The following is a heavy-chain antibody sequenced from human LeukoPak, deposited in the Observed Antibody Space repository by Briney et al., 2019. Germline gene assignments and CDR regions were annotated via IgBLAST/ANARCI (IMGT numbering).Heavy chain of an antibody. J-gene: IGHJ4*02. CDR1: GFTFDDYA. V-gene: IGHV3-9*03. Sequence: PGRSLRLSCAASGFTFDDYAMHWVRQAPGKGLEWVSGISWNSGSIGYADSVKGRFTISRDNAKNSLYLQMNSMRAEAMALYYCAKDSGSSWYGIFDYWGQGTLVTVSS. D-gene: IGHD6-13*01. CDR3: AKDSGSSWYGIFDY. CDR2: ISWNSGSI.